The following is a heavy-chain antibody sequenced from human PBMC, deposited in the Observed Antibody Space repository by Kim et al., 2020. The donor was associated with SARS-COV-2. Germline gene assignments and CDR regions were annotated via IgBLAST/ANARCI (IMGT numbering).Heavy chain of an antibody. D-gene: IGHD3-16*01. V-gene: IGHV1-8*01. CDR2: MNPDNGDT. Sequence: ASVKVSCKASGYTFTTHDINWVRQAAGQGPEWMGWMNPDNGDTGYAQKFQGRITMTRDTSISTAYLELSTLTSEDTALFYCVRKGRRSFAGDPFFDYWGQGTLVTVSA. CDR1: GYTFTTHD. J-gene: IGHJ4*01. CDR3: VRKGRRSFAGDPFFDY.